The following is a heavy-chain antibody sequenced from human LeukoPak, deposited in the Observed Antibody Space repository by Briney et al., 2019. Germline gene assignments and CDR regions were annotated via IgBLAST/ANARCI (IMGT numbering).Heavy chain of an antibody. CDR2: INPNSGGT. CDR3: AKTTLRFLEWLSPNYYYYMDV. Sequence: ASVKVSCKASGYTFTGYYMHWVRQAPGQGLEWMGWINPNSGGTNYAQKFQGRVTMTRDTSISTAYMELSRLRSDDTAVYYCAKTTLRFLEWLSPNYYYYMDVWGKGPRSPSP. J-gene: IGHJ6*03. D-gene: IGHD3-3*01. V-gene: IGHV1-2*02. CDR1: GYTFTGYY.